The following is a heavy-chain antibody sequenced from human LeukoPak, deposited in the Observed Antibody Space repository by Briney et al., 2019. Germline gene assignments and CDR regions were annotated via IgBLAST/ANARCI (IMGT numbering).Heavy chain of an antibody. D-gene: IGHD6-19*01. CDR1: GFTFSDYY. V-gene: IGHV3-11*06. CDR3: ARGPYSSGPSADY. Sequence: KPGGSLRLSCAASGFTFSDYYMSWIRQAPGKGLEWVSYISSSDTYTNYADSVKGRFTISGDNAKNSLYLQMNSLRAEDTAVYYCARGPYSSGPSADYWGQGTLVTVSS. CDR2: ISSSDTYT. J-gene: IGHJ4*02.